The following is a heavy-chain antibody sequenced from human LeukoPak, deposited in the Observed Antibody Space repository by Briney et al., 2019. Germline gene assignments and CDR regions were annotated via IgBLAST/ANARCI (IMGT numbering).Heavy chain of an antibody. CDR3: ARHRGIAAAGIFDY. CDR1: GGSISSGGYY. Sequence: PSETLSLTCTVSGGSISSGGYYWSWIRQHPGKGLEWIGYIYYSGSTNYNPSLKSRVTISVDTSKNQFSLKLSSVTAADTAVYYCARHRGIAAAGIFDYWGQGTLVTVSS. D-gene: IGHD6-13*01. J-gene: IGHJ4*02. V-gene: IGHV4-61*08. CDR2: IYYSGST.